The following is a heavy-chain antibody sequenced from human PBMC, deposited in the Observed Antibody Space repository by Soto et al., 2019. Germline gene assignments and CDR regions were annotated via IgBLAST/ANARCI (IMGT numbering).Heavy chain of an antibody. J-gene: IGHJ6*02. D-gene: IGHD3-10*01. Sequence: QVQLVQSGAEVKKPGSSVKVSCKTSGVSFNNNGIGWVRQAPGHGLEWMGGVNPPFRTSNYTRKFQGRISITADASTVTVNMELSSLTSADTPQYYCARVLYYGSGSYSPSGMDVWGQGTTLTVYS. CDR3: ARVLYYGSGSYSPSGMDV. CDR1: GVSFNNNG. CDR2: VNPPFRTS. V-gene: IGHV1-69*01.